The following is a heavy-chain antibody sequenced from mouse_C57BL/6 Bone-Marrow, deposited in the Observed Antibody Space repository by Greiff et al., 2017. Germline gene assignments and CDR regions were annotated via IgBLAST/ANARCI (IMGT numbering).Heavy chain of an antibody. Sequence: EVQLVESGGGLVQPKGSLKLSCAASGFTFNTYAMHWVRQAPGKGLEWVARISSKSSNYATYYADSVKDRFTISRDDSQTMLYLQMNNLKTEDTAMYYCVRIMDYWGQGTSVTVSS. CDR3: VRIMDY. CDR1: GFTFNTYA. CDR2: ISSKSSNYAT. V-gene: IGHV10-3*01. J-gene: IGHJ4*01.